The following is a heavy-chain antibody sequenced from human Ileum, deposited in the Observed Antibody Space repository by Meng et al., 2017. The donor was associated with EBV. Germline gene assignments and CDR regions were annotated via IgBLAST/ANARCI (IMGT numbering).Heavy chain of an antibody. Sequence: QVQLQESGPGLVKPSXXLSLTCAVSGDSISDGGFYWSWIRQPPGRGLEWIGYIYYRGTTYYNPSLKSRVTMSVDTSKNQFSLNLSSVTAADTAVYYCARVSSWIINARPNFFDPWGQGTLVTVSS. CDR2: IYYRGTT. D-gene: IGHD6-13*01. CDR3: ARVSSWIINARPNFFDP. J-gene: IGHJ5*02. CDR1: GDSISDGGFY. V-gene: IGHV4-30-4*01.